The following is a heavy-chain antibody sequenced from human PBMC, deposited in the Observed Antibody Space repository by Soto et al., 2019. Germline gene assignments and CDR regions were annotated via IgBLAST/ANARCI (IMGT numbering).Heavy chain of an antibody. CDR1: GYTFTSYG. CDR3: ARDMTRAKYYDFWSGYYPFFDY. CDR2: ISAYNGNT. J-gene: IGHJ4*02. V-gene: IGHV1-18*01. D-gene: IGHD3-3*01. Sequence: ASVKVSCKASGYTFTSYGISWVRQAPGQGLEWMGWISAYNGNTNYAQKLQGRVTMTTDTSTSTAYMELRSLRSDDTAVYYCARDMTRAKYYDFWSGYYPFFDYWGQGTLVTASS.